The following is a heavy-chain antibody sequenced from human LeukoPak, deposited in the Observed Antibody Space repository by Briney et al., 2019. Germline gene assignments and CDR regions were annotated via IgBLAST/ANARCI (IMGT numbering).Heavy chain of an antibody. CDR1: GFIFSTYA. CDR2: SRYDGGKK. CDR3: AKSGYSSSWSNAAVYNWFDP. V-gene: IGHV3-30*02. J-gene: IGHJ5*02. D-gene: IGHD6-13*01. Sequence: GGSLRLSCAASGFIFSTYAMHWVRQAPGKGLEWVAFSRYDGGKKYYADSVKGRFTISKDNSKNTLYLQMNSLRAEDTAVYYCAKSGYSSSWSNAAVYNWFDPWGQGTLVTVSS.